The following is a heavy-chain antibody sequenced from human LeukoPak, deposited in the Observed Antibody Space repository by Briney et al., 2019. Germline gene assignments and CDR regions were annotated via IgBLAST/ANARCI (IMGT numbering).Heavy chain of an antibody. D-gene: IGHD3-22*01. CDR2: ISSSSGYT. J-gene: IGHJ4*02. CDR1: GFTFSSYS. Sequence: GGSLRLSCAASGFTFSSYSMNWVRQAPGKGLEWVSAISSSSGYTYYADSVKGRFAISRDNAKNSLFLQMNSLRAEDTAVYYYARPRDTSGYPVDSWGQGTLVTVSS. CDR3: ARPRDTSGYPVDS. V-gene: IGHV3-21*01.